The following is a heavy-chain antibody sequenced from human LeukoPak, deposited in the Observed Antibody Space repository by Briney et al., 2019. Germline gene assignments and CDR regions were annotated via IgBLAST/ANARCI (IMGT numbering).Heavy chain of an antibody. CDR2: IYYSGST. CDR1: GGSISSSSYY. V-gene: IGHV4-39*01. Sequence: SETLSLTCTVSGGSISSSSYYWGWIRQPPGKGLEWIGSIYYSGSTYHNPSLKSRVTISVDTSKNQFSLKLSPVTAADTAVYYCARHPERFGEFYYFDYWGQGTLVTVSS. D-gene: IGHD3-10*01. J-gene: IGHJ4*02. CDR3: ARHPERFGEFYYFDY.